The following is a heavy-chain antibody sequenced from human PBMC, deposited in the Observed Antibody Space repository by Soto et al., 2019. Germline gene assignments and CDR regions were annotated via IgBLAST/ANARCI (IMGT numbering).Heavy chain of an antibody. J-gene: IGHJ5*02. CDR2: IIPIFGTA. CDR3: ARCSEYQLPSPSWFDP. D-gene: IGHD2-2*01. Sequence: SVRVSCKASGGTFISYAISWVRQAPGHGLEWMGGIIPIFGTANYAQKFQGRVTITADESTSTAYMELSSLRSEDTAVYYCARCSEYQLPSPSWFDPWGQGTLVTVSS. CDR1: GGTFISYA. V-gene: IGHV1-69*13.